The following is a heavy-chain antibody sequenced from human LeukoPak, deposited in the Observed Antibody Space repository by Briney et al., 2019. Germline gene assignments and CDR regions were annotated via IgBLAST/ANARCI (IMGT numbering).Heavy chain of an antibody. CDR2: ISSNGGST. D-gene: IGHD6-25*01. Sequence: GGSLRLSCAASGFTFSSYAMHWVRQAPGKGLEYVSAISSNGGSTYYANSVKGRFTISRDNSKNTLYLQMGSLRAEDMAVYYCVRDAGNSGGPNYYFDYWGQGSLVTVSS. CDR3: VRDAGNSGGPNYYFDY. V-gene: IGHV3-64*01. J-gene: IGHJ4*02. CDR1: GFTFSSYA.